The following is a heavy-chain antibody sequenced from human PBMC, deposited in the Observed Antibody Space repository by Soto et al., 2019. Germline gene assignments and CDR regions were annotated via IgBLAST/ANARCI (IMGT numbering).Heavy chain of an antibody. J-gene: IGHJ4*02. CDR2: ISGSGGST. V-gene: IGHV3-23*01. Sequence: EVQLLESGGGLVQPGGSLRLSCAASGFTFSTYAMNWVRQAPGKGLEWVSAISGSGGSTYYADSVKGRFTISRDNSKNTLYLQMNSLRAEDTAVYYCAKGATSSWSGGHFDCWGQGTLVTVSS. D-gene: IGHD6-13*01. CDR3: AKGATSSWSGGHFDC. CDR1: GFTFSTYA.